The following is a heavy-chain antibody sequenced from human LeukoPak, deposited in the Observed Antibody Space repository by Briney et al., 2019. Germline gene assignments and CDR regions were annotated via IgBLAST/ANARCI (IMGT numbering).Heavy chain of an antibody. J-gene: IGHJ6*03. CDR1: GVSISSYY. D-gene: IGHD1-1*01. Sequence: SETLSLTCTVSGVSISSYYWSWIRQPPGKGLVWIGYIHYSGSTNYNPSLKSRVTISVDTSKNQFSLKLSSVTAADTAVYYCARVSWFPGTSYYYMDVWGKGTTVTVSS. V-gene: IGHV4-59*01. CDR3: ARVSWFPGTSYYYMDV. CDR2: IHYSGST.